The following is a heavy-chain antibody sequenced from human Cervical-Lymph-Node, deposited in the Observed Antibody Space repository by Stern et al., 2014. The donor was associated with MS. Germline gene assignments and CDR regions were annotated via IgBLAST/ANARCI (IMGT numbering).Heavy chain of an antibody. CDR3: ARGYPFFDN. Sequence: QVQLVQSGAEVKKPGASVKVSCTASGYTFTGFFLHWVRQAPGQGLEWVGWINPNTGVTKSAQKFQGWVTLTRDTSLNTVYMELNRLKSDDTAVFYCARGYPFFDNWGQGTLVTVSS. CDR1: GYTFTGFF. D-gene: IGHD2-15*01. J-gene: IGHJ4*02. V-gene: IGHV1-2*04. CDR2: INPNTGVT.